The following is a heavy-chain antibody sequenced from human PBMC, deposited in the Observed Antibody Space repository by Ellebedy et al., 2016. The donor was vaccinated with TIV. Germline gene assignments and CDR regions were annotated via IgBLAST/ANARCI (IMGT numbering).Heavy chain of an antibody. J-gene: IGHJ4*02. V-gene: IGHV1-2*02. CDR2: INPNSGGT. CDR3: ARDLGEQWLPDY. CDR1: GYTFTGYY. Sequence: AASVKVSCKASGYTFTGYYMHWVRQAPGQGLEWMGWINPNSGGTNYAQKFQGRVTMTRDTSISTAYMELSRLRSDDTAVYYCARDLGEQWLPDYWGQGTLVTVSS. D-gene: IGHD6-19*01.